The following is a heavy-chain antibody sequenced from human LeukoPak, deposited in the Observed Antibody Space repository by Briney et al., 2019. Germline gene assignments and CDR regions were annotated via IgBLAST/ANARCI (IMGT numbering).Heavy chain of an antibody. Sequence: PSETLSLTCAVYGGSFSGYYWSWIRQPPGKGLEWIGYIYYSGSTNYNPSLKSRVTISVDTSKNQFSLKLSSVTAADTAVYYCARGRQWLANDYWGQGTLVTVSS. D-gene: IGHD6-19*01. CDR3: ARGRQWLANDY. CDR2: IYYSGST. V-gene: IGHV4-59*01. J-gene: IGHJ4*02. CDR1: GGSFSGYY.